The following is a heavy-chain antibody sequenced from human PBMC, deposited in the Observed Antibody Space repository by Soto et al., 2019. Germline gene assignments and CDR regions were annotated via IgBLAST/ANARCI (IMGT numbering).Heavy chain of an antibody. V-gene: IGHV5-51*01. J-gene: IGHJ3*02. Sequence: GELMKISSRGSGYSFTSYWIGWVRQMPGKGLEWMGIIYPGDSDTRYSPSFQGQVTISADKSISTAYLQWSSLKASDTAMYYWARSKLELHPFAFDIWGQGTMVTVSS. D-gene: IGHD1-7*01. CDR1: GYSFTSYW. CDR3: ARSKLELHPFAFDI. CDR2: IYPGDSDT.